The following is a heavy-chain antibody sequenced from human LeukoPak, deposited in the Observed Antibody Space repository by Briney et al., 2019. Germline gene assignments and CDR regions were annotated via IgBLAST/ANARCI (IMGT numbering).Heavy chain of an antibody. Sequence: GGSLRLSCAASGFTFSSYGMHWVRQAPGKGLEWVAVIWYDGSNKYYADSVKGRFTISRDNSKNTLYLQMNSLRAEDTAVYYCARALGTRAPFDYWGQGTLVTVSS. CDR1: GFTFSSYG. CDR3: ARALGTRAPFDY. J-gene: IGHJ4*02. V-gene: IGHV3-33*01. D-gene: IGHD1-1*01. CDR2: IWYDGSNK.